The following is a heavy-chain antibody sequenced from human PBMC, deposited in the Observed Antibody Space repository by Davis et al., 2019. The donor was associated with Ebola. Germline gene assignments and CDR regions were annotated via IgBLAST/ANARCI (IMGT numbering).Heavy chain of an antibody. V-gene: IGHV3-7*01. J-gene: IGHJ4*02. D-gene: IGHD3-10*01. CDR2: IKQDGSQK. Sequence: GESLKISCAASGFTFSSYWMSWVRQAPGKGLEWVATIKQDGSQKYYVDSVKGRFTVSRDNAKNSLYLQMNSLRAEDTAIYYCARESGRFDYWGQGTLVTASS. CDR3: ARESGRFDY. CDR1: GFTFSSYW.